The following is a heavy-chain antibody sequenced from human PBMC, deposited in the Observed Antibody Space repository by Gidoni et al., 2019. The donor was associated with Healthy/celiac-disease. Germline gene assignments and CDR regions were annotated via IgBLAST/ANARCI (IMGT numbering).Heavy chain of an antibody. CDR1: GFTFSSYA. J-gene: IGHJ6*03. Sequence: EVQLLESGGGLVQPGGSLRLSCAASGFTFSSYAMSWVRQAPGKGLEWVSAISGSGGSTYYADSVKGRFTISRDNSKNTLYLQMNSLRAEDTAVYYCAKDLRVRRLRLLEWLFSGNMDVWGKGTTVTVSS. D-gene: IGHD3-3*01. V-gene: IGHV3-23*01. CDR3: AKDLRVRRLRLLEWLFSGNMDV. CDR2: ISGSGGST.